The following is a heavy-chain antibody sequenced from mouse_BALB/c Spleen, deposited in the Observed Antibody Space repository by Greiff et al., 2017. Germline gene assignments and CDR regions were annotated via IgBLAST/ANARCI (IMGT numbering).Heavy chain of an antibody. CDR2: ISYDGSN. V-gene: IGHV3-6*02. J-gene: IGHJ4*01. Sequence: VQLQESGPGLVKPSQSLSLTCSVTGYSITSGYYWNWIRQFPGNKLEWMGYISYDGSNNYNPSLKNRISITRDTSKNQFFLKLNSVTTEDTATYYCAREVVAYYYAMDYWGQGTSVTVSS. D-gene: IGHD1-1*01. CDR1: GYSITSGYY. CDR3: AREVVAYYYAMDY.